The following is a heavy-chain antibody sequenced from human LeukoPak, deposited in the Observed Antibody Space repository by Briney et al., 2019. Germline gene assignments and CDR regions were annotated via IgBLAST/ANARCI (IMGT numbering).Heavy chain of an antibody. CDR2: IYSGGST. J-gene: IGHJ4*02. CDR3: AKVAPRYSSSWYFDY. V-gene: IGHV3-66*02. Sequence: GGSLRLSCAASGFTVSSNYMSWVRQAPGKGLEWVSVIYSGGSTYYADSVKGRFTISRDNSKNTLYLQMNSLRAEDTAVYYCAKVAPRYSSSWYFDYWGQGTLVTVSS. D-gene: IGHD6-13*01. CDR1: GFTVSSNY.